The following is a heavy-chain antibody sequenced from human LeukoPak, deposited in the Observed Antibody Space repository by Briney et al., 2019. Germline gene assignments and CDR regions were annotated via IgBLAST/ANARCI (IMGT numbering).Heavy chain of an antibody. CDR3: ARDSHDSSGYYYFNWFDP. D-gene: IGHD3-22*01. V-gene: IGHV3-30-3*01. J-gene: IGHJ5*02. Sequence: GGSLRLSCAASGFTFSSYAMHWVRQAPGKGLEWVAVISYDGSNKYYADSVKGRFTISRDNSKNTLYLQMNSLRAEATAVYYCARDSHDSSGYYYFNWFDPWGQGTLVTVSS. CDR2: ISYDGSNK. CDR1: GFTFSSYA.